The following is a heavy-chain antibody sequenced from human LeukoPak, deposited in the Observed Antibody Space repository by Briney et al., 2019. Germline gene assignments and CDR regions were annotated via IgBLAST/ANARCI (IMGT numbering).Heavy chain of an antibody. D-gene: IGHD3-22*01. Sequence: SETLSLTCTVSGASISSDYWNWIRQPPGKGMEWIGHVYHSGSTNYNPSLKSRVTISVDTSKNQFSLKLSSVTAADTAVYYCARAGNYYYSSGYYSHFDYWGQGTLVTVSS. CDR3: ARAGNYYYSSGYYSHFDY. CDR1: GASISSDY. V-gene: IGHV4-59*01. CDR2: VYHSGST. J-gene: IGHJ4*02.